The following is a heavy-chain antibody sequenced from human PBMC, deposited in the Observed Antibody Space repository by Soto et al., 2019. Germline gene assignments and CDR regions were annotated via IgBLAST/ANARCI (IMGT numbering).Heavy chain of an antibody. CDR2: IYHSGST. V-gene: IGHV4-30-2*01. Sequence: SETLSLTCAVSGGSISSGGYSWSWIRQPPGKGLEWIGYIYHSGSTYYNPSLKSRVTISVDRSKNQFSLKLSSVTAADTAVYYCARVPHWGHYEVRGPPVRGGFDPWGQGTLVTVSS. J-gene: IGHJ5*02. D-gene: IGHD3-10*01. CDR1: GGSISSGGYS. CDR3: ARVPHWGHYEVRGPPVRGGFDP.